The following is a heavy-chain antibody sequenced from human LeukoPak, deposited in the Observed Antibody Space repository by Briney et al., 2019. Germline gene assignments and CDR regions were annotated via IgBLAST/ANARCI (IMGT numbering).Heavy chain of an antibody. Sequence: SETLSLTCTISGGSIGSSSYYWGWIRQPPGKGLEWIGSIYYSGSTYYNPSLKSRVTISVDTSKNQFSLKLSSVTAADTAVYYCARVVSSWYYFDYWGQGTLVTVST. CDR3: ARVVSSWYYFDY. CDR2: IYYSGST. CDR1: GGSIGSSSYY. V-gene: IGHV4-39*07. J-gene: IGHJ4*02. D-gene: IGHD6-13*01.